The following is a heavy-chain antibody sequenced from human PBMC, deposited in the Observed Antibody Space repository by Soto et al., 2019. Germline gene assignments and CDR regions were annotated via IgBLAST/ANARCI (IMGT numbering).Heavy chain of an antibody. CDR3: ARSFGGAVAGTVYYYGMDV. J-gene: IGHJ6*02. Sequence: PSETLSLTFTVSVCSISSDYWNWIRPPPGKGLEWIGSIYLSGSTYYNPSLKSRVTISVDRSKNQFSLKLSSVTAADTAVYYCARSFGGAVAGTVYYYGMDVWGQGTTVTVSS. CDR2: IYLSGST. D-gene: IGHD6-19*01. CDR1: VCSISSDY. V-gene: IGHV4-59*12.